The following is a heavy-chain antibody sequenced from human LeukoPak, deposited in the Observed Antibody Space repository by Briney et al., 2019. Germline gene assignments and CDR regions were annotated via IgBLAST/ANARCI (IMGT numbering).Heavy chain of an antibody. J-gene: IGHJ3*01. CDR1: GFTFSNVW. CDR3: ARGFRAFDF. CDR2: ISSTSTSI. Sequence: PGGSLRLSCAASGFTFSNVWMNWVRQAPGKGLEWVSSISSTSTSIYHADSVKGRFTIPRDNTKNSLYLQVDSLRAEDTAVYYCARGFRAFDFWAQGTMVTVSS. V-gene: IGHV3-21*01.